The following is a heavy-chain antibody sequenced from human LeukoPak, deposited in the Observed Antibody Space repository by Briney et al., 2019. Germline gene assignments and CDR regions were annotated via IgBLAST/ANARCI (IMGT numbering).Heavy chain of an antibody. D-gene: IGHD3-22*01. CDR2: INPNSGGT. CDR3: ARGDVSYDSSGYYYY. V-gene: IGHV1-2*02. J-gene: IGHJ4*02. Sequence: ASVKVSCMASGYTFTGYYMHWVRQAPGQGLEWMGWINPNSGGTNYAQKFQGRVTMTTDTSISTAYMEMGRLRSDDTVVYYCARGDVSYDSSGYYYYWGQGTLVTVSS. CDR1: GYTFTGYY.